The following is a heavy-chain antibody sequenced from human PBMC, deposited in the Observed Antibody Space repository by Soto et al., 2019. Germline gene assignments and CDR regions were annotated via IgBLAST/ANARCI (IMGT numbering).Heavy chain of an antibody. CDR1: GGSISSQY. Sequence: QVQLQESGPGLVKPSETLSLTCTVSGGSISSQYWSWIRQSPGKGLEWIGYIFDTGSTNYNPSLESRVTISADTSKNQFCLKLTSVTAADTSVYYCARLYTSSWFDYWGQGTLVTVSS. CDR2: IFDTGST. J-gene: IGHJ4*02. V-gene: IGHV4-59*11. CDR3: ARLYTSSWFDY. D-gene: IGHD6-13*01.